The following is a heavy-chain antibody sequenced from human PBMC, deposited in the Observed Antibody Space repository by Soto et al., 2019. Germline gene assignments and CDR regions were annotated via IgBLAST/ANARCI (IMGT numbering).Heavy chain of an antibody. V-gene: IGHV1-18*01. CDR3: ARVKVPAAILGAFDL. J-gene: IGHJ3*01. CDR2: VNPLKGDT. CDR1: GYTFSTYG. Sequence: ASVKVSCKASGYTFSTYGITWVRQAPGQGLEWMGWVNPLKGDTNSAARFQDRLTMTTDTSTRTAYMELRSLTSDDTAVYYCARVKVPAAILGAFDLWGQGTVVIVSS. D-gene: IGHD2-2*02.